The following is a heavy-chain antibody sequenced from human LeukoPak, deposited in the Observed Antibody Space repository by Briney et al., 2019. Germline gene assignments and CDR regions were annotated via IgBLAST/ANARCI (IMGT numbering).Heavy chain of an antibody. J-gene: IGHJ4*02. CDR1: GFTFSSYA. CDR2: ISDSSITT. V-gene: IGHV3-23*01. D-gene: IGHD5-24*01. CDR3: ATSRGATMVALDY. Sequence: GGSLRLSCAASGFTFSSYAMSWVRQAPGKGLEWVSHISDSSITTYYADSVKGRFTISRDNTENTLYLQMNSLRVDDTALYYCATSRGATMVALDYWGQGTLVTVSS.